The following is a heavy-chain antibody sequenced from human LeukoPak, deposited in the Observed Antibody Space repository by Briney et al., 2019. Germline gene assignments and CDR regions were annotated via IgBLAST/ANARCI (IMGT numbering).Heavy chain of an antibody. CDR3: TRKTPGRTPFDY. J-gene: IGHJ4*02. CDR1: GFTFSSYA. V-gene: IGHV3-23*01. D-gene: IGHD2-15*01. CDR2: VGTSADT. Sequence: WGSLRLSCLASGFTFSSYAMDWVRQAPGQGLQWVSAVGTSADTYYADSVRGRFTISRDNSKNTLYLQMDSLRAEDTAIYYCTRKTPGRTPFDYWGQGILVTVSS.